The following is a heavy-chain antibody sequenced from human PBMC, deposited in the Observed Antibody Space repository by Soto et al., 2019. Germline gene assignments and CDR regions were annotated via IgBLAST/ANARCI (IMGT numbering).Heavy chain of an antibody. CDR3: TPGFGSAWHDHY. J-gene: IGHJ4*02. Sequence: SLRLSCAASGFTFSSAGMNWVRQAPGKGLECVGRIKSKNSGGTTDYAAPVKGRFNISRDDSKNTLYLEVNSLKTEDTAVYYCTPGFGSAWHDHYWGQGTLVNVSS. CDR1: GFTFSSAG. D-gene: IGHD2-15*01. V-gene: IGHV3-15*01. CDR2: IKSKNSGGTT.